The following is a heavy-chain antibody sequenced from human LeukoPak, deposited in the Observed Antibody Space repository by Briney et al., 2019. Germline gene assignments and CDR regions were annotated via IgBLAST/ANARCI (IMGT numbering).Heavy chain of an antibody. CDR1: GFPFSSYA. V-gene: IGHV3-23*01. J-gene: IGHJ1*01. CDR2: ISGSGGST. D-gene: IGHD6-19*01. CDR3: AKVSQLGSGPKNFQH. Sequence: GGSLRLSCAASGFPFSSYAMSWVRQAPGKGLEWVSAISGSGGSTYYADSVKGRFTISRDNSKNTLYLQMNSLRAEDTAVYYCAKVSQLGSGPKNFQHWGQGTLVTVSS.